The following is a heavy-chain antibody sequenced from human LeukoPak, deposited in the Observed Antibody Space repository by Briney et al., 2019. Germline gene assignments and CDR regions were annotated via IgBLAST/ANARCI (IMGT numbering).Heavy chain of an antibody. CDR2: INGTAIDT. D-gene: IGHD2-21*02. CDR3: ARDCWKGDPRDYYYYGMDV. J-gene: IGHJ6*02. Sequence: PGGSLRLSCAASGFSIMNSAMNWVRQAPGKGLEWVSAINGTAIDTDYADSVKGRFTISRDYSKNTLYLQMNSLRAEDTAVYYCARDCWKGDPRDYYYYGMDVWGQGTTVTVSS. CDR1: GFSIMNSA. V-gene: IGHV3-23*01.